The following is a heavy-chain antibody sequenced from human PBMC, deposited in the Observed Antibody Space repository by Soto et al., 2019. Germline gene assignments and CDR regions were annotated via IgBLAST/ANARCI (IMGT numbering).Heavy chain of an antibody. CDR1: GGTFSSYA. D-gene: IGHD2-15*01. V-gene: IGHV1-69*13. CDR2: IIPIFGTA. J-gene: IGHJ6*02. Sequence: ASVKVSCKASGGTFSSYAISWVRQAPGQGLEWMGGIIPIFGTANYAQKFQGRVTITADESTSTAYMELSSLRSEDTAVYYCARDIAREDYYYGMDVWGQGTTVTVSS. CDR3: ARDIAREDYYYGMDV.